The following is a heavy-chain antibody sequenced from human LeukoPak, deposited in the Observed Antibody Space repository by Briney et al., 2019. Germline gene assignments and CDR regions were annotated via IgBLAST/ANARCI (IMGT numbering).Heavy chain of an antibody. J-gene: IGHJ4*02. CDR3: AKDRAPGQFTIFGVAPDY. Sequence: PSETLSLTCAVYGGSFSGYYWSWIRQPPGRGLEWIGEINHSGSTNYNPSLKSRVTISVDTSKNQFSLKLSSVTAADTAVYYCAKDRAPGQFTIFGVAPDYWGQGTLVTVSS. V-gene: IGHV4-34*01. CDR2: INHSGST. D-gene: IGHD3-3*01. CDR1: GGSFSGYY.